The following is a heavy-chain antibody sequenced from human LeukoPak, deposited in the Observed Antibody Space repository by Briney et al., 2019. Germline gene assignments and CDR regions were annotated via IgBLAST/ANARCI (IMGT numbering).Heavy chain of an antibody. CDR2: ISGSDGTT. V-gene: IGHV3-23*01. CDR3: AKVDNWKYGHHDY. D-gene: IGHD1-1*01. CDR1: GFTFSSYA. Sequence: RSGGSQRLSCAASGFTFSSYAMSWVRQAPGKGLEWVSAISGSDGTTYYADSVKGRFTISRDNSKYTLSLQMNSLRAEDTAVYYCAKVDNWKYGHHDYWGQGTLVTVSS. J-gene: IGHJ4*02.